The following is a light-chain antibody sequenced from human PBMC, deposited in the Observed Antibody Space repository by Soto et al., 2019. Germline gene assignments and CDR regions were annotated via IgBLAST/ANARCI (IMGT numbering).Light chain of an antibody. J-gene: IGKJ1*01. Sequence: DIQLTQSPSFLSASVGDRVTITCRASQAINSYLAWYQQKPGKAPKLLIYAASTVQSAVPSRFSDGGSGTEFTLTISSLQPEDFATYYCQQLSTYPRTFGQWTRVEF. V-gene: IGKV1-9*01. CDR2: AAS. CDR1: QAINSY. CDR3: QQLSTYPRT.